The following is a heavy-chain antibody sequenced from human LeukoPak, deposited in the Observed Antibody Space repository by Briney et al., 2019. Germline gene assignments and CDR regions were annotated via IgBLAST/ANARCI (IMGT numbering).Heavy chain of an antibody. J-gene: IGHJ3*02. D-gene: IGHD6-13*01. CDR1: GYTFTSYG. CDR2: ISAYNGNT. V-gene: IGHV1-18*01. Sequence: ASVKVSCKASGYTFTSYGISWVRPAPGQGLAWMGWISAYNGNTNYAQKLQGRVTMTTETSTSTAYMKLRSLISDDTAVDYCARVADSSSWYSELGAFDIWGQGTMVTVSS. CDR3: ARVADSSSWYSELGAFDI.